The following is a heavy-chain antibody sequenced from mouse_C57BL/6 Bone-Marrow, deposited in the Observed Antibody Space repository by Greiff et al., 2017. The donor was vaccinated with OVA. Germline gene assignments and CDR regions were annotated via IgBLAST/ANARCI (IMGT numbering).Heavy chain of an antibody. Sequence: EVQLQQSGTGLVKPSQSLSLTCSVTGYSFTSGYYWNWIRQFPGNKLELMGNIHYDGSTNYNPSLKKRIPITRDTTKNQFFLKMNSVTTEDTATYYCATRRGSYWGQGTLVTVSA. V-gene: IGHV3-6*01. J-gene: IGHJ3*01. CDR3: ATRRGSY. CDR2: IHYDGST. CDR1: GYSFTSGYY.